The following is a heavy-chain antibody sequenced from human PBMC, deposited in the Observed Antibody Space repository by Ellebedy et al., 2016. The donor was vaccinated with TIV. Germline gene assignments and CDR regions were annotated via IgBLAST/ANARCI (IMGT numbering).Heavy chain of an antibody. V-gene: IGHV1-46*01. J-gene: IGHJ4*02. CDR1: GYTFTNYY. CDR3: AVRAYSYGGFDY. Sequence: ASVKVSXXAFGYTFTNYYMHWVRQASGHGLEWMGVISPRGGTTAYAQKFQGRVTMTRDTSSSTVYMELSSLRSDDTAVFYCAVRAYSYGGFDYWGQGTLVTVSS. CDR2: ISPRGGTT. D-gene: IGHD5-18*01.